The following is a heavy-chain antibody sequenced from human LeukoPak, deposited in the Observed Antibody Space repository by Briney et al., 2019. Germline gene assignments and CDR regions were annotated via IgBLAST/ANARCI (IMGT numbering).Heavy chain of an antibody. Sequence: EASVKVSCKASGYTFTSYDINWVRQATGQGLEWMGWMNPNSGNTGYAQKFQGRVTITRNTSISTAYMELSSLRSEDTAVYYCAREGTYWSGGSCYHYFDYWGQGTLVTVSS. CDR2: MNPNSGNT. CDR1: GYTFTSYD. V-gene: IGHV1-8*03. CDR3: AREGTYWSGGSCYHYFDY. D-gene: IGHD2-15*01. J-gene: IGHJ4*02.